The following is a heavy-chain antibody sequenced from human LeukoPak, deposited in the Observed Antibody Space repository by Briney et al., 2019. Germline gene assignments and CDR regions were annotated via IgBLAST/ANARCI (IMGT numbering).Heavy chain of an antibody. CDR3: ARVLSGCETTRCELDY. Sequence: GGSLRLSCAASGFAFSTYSMNWVRQAPGKGLEWVSSISSSSTYIYYADSVKGRVTISRDNAKNSLYLQMNSLRGEDTAVYYCARVLSGCETTRCELDYWGQGTLVTVSS. J-gene: IGHJ4*02. D-gene: IGHD1-26*01. V-gene: IGHV3-21*01. CDR1: GFAFSTYS. CDR2: ISSSSTYI.